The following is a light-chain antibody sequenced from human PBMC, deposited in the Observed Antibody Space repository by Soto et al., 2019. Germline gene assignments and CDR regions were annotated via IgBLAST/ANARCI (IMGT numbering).Light chain of an antibody. Sequence: DIQMTQSPSSLSACVGDTVTITCQTSQDIGNDLKWYQQKPGKAPTLLIYDASDLEAGVSSKFSGSGSGTDFTFTINYLQPEDFATYYCQQNADFPNTFGLGTKLEIK. CDR1: QDIGND. CDR2: DAS. V-gene: IGKV1-33*01. J-gene: IGKJ2*01. CDR3: QQNADFPNT.